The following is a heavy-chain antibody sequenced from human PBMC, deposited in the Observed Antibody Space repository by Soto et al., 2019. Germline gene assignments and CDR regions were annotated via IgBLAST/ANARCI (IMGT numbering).Heavy chain of an antibody. CDR3: ARGNTHGYYYMDV. CDR2: FYYSGLT. D-gene: IGHD3-22*01. J-gene: IGHJ6*03. V-gene: IGHV4-59*08. CDR1: GASMITYY. Sequence: PSETLSLTCAVSGASMITYYWIWIRQPPGKGLEWIGYFYYSGLTNYNPSLKSRVTISLDTSKNQFSLKLSSVTAADTAVYFCARGNTHGYYYMDVWGRGTTVTVSS.